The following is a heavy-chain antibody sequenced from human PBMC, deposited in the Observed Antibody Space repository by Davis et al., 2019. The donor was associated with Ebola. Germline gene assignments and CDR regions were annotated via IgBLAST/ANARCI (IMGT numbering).Heavy chain of an antibody. Sequence: SETLSLTCTVSGGSISSSSYYWGWIRQPPGKGLEWIGSIYYSGSTYYNPSLKSRVTISVDTSKNQFSLKLSSVTAADTAVYYCARLAYYYDSSGYNRGGFDYWGQGTLVTVSS. J-gene: IGHJ4*02. CDR2: IYYSGST. V-gene: IGHV4-39*07. CDR1: GGSISSSSYY. CDR3: ARLAYYYDSSGYNRGGFDY. D-gene: IGHD3-22*01.